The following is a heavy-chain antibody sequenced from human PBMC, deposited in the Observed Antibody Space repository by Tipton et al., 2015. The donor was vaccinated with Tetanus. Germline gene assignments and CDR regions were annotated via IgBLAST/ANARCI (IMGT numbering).Heavy chain of an antibody. CDR3: ARRGGDFLTGYYDS. V-gene: IGHV4-59*08. J-gene: IGHJ4*02. Sequence: TLSLTCTVSGGSISTYHWNWIRQSPGKGLEWIGYVDYFGSTKINPSLKSRVTISVDTSKNQFSLELNSVTAADTAVYYCARRGGDFLTGYYDSWGQGTLVTVSS. CDR1: GGSISTYH. CDR2: VDYFGST. D-gene: IGHD3-9*01.